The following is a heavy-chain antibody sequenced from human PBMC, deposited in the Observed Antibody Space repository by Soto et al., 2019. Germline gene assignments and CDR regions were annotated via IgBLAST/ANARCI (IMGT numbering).Heavy chain of an antibody. CDR1: GFTFSSYS. V-gene: IGHV3-48*01. D-gene: IGHD3-22*01. Sequence: PGGSLRLSCAASGFTFSSYSLNWVRQAPGKGLEWVSYISPSSSTIYYADSVKGRFTISRDNAKNSLYLQMNSLRAEDTAVYYCARGAYYYDSSGLSYWGQGT. J-gene: IGHJ4*02. CDR3: ARGAYYYDSSGLSY. CDR2: ISPSSSTI.